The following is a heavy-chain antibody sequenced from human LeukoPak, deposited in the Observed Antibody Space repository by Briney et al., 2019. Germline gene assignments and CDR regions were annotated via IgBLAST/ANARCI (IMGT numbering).Heavy chain of an antibody. D-gene: IGHD6-13*01. CDR1: GFTVSSNY. Sequence: GGSLRLSCAASGFTVSSNYMSWVRQAPGKGLVWVSRINGDGSSTSYVDSVMGRFTISRDNAKNTLYLQMNSVRAEDTAVYYCARGNVAAAGIHYWGQGTLVIVSS. J-gene: IGHJ4*02. CDR2: INGDGSST. CDR3: ARGNVAAAGIHY. V-gene: IGHV3-74*01.